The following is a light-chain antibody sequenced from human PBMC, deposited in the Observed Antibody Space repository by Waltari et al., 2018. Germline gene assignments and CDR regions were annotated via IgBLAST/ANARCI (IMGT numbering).Light chain of an antibody. J-gene: IGKJ2*01. CDR1: QSICSF. V-gene: IGKV1-39*01. CDR3: QQSYSSPYT. CDR2: AAS. Sequence: DIQMTHSPSSLPASLGDRVTITCRASQSICSFFNLYQQKPGKAPQLLIYAASSLQSGVPSRFSGSGSGTVFTLTISNLQPEDFATYYCQQSYSSPYTFGQGTKLEIK.